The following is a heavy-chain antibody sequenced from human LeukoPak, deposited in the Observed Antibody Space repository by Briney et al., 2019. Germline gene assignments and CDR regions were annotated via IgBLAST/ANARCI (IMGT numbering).Heavy chain of an antibody. V-gene: IGHV1-69*13. CDR1: GGTFSSYA. CDR3: ARGGQWELLKGPFDY. D-gene: IGHD1-26*01. Sequence: GASVNVSCKASGGTFSSYAISWVRQAPGQGLEWMGGIIPIFGTANYAQKFQGRVTITADESTSTAYMELSSLRSEDTAVYYCARGGQWELLKGPFDYWGQGTLVTVSS. J-gene: IGHJ4*02. CDR2: IIPIFGTA.